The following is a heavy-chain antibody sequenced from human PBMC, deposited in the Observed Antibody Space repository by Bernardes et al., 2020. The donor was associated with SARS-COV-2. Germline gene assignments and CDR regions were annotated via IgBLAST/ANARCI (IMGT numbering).Heavy chain of an antibody. CDR3: AKETGRGFELGCELDY. CDR1: GFTFDDYA. J-gene: IGHJ4*02. Sequence: GGSLRLSCAASGFTFDDYAMHWVRQAPGKGLEWVSGISWNSGSIGYADSVKGRFTISRDNAKNSLYLQMNSLRAEDTALYYCAKETGRGFELGCELDYWGQGTLVTVSS. V-gene: IGHV3-9*01. CDR2: ISWNSGSI. D-gene: IGHD1-26*01.